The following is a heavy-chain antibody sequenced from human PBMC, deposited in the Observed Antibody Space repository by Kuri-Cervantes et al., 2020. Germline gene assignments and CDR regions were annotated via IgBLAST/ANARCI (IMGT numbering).Heavy chain of an antibody. CDR1: GFTFSDYY. J-gene: IGHJ4*02. CDR2: ISSDGSNK. D-gene: IGHD1-1*01. CDR3: ARRYDRKHYFDY. V-gene: IGHV3-30*03. Sequence: GESLKISCAASGFTFSDYYMSWIRQAPGKGLEWVAVISSDGSNKYYADSVKGRFTISRDNSKNTLYLQMNSLRAEDTAVYYCARRYDRKHYFDYWGQGTLVTVSS.